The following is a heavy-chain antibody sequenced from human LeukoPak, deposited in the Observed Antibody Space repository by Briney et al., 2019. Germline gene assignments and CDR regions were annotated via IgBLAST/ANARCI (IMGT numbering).Heavy chain of an antibody. Sequence: ASVKVSCKASGGTFSSYGISWVRKPPGQGLDWMGRIIPILGIANYAQKSQGRVTITADKSTSTAYMELSSLRAEDTAVYYCARDIPGGAIQRREGYKLKNWGQGTLVTVSS. CDR1: GGTFSSYG. V-gene: IGHV1-69*04. D-gene: IGHD5-24*01. J-gene: IGHJ4*02. CDR3: ARDIPGGAIQRREGYKLKN. CDR2: IIPILGIA.